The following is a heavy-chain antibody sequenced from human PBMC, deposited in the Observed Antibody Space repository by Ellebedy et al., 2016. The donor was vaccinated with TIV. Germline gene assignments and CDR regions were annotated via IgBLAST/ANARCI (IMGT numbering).Heavy chain of an antibody. CDR2: INPKNGGT. V-gene: IGHV1-2*02. CDR1: GYAFTGYY. CDR3: ARDGACGGDCYGDNY. D-gene: IGHD2-21*02. J-gene: IGHJ4*02. Sequence: AASVQVSCKASGYAFTGYYIHWVRQPPGQGLERPGWINPKNGGTNYAQKSQGRVTMTRDTSISTAYMELSWLRSDDTAVYYCARDGACGGDCYGDNYWGQGSLVTVSS.